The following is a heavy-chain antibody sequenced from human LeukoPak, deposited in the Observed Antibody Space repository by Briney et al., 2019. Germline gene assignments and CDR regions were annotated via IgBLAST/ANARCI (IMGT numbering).Heavy chain of an antibody. D-gene: IGHD3-10*01. CDR2: INHSGST. V-gene: IGHV4-34*01. Sequence: SETLSLTCAVYGGSFSGYYWSWIRQPPGKGLEWIGEINHSGSTNYNPSLKSRVTISVDTSKNQFSLRLSSVTAADTAVYYCARRAGSYYYGSGSYYNRIFDYWGQGTLVTVSS. J-gene: IGHJ4*02. CDR1: GGSFSGYY. CDR3: ARRAGSYYYGSGSYYNRIFDY.